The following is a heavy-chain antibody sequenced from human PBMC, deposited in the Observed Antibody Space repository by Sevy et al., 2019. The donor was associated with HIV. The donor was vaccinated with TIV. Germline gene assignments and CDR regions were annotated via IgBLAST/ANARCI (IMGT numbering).Heavy chain of an antibody. CDR1: GFTFSSYA. Sequence: GGSLRLSCAASGFTFSSYAMSWVRQAPGKGLEWVSAISGSGGSTYYADSVKGRFTISRDNSKNTLYLQMNSLRAEDTAIYYCAKNSVRIYYFDYWGQGTLVTVSS. CDR3: AKNSVRIYYFDY. J-gene: IGHJ4*02. CDR2: ISGSGGST. V-gene: IGHV3-23*01. D-gene: IGHD2-15*01.